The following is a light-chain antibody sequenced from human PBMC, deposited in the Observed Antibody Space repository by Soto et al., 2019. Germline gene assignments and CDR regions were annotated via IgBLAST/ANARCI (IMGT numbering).Light chain of an antibody. CDR2: GAS. J-gene: IGKJ4*01. Sequence: DIPMTQSPSSVSASVGDRITITCRASQGVSTWLAWYQQKPGKAPKLLIYGASGLKGGVPSRFSGSGSGTDFTLPVSSLQSQDFATYYCQQTNSFPLTFGGGTKVEI. V-gene: IGKV1-12*01. CDR1: QGVSTW. CDR3: QQTNSFPLT.